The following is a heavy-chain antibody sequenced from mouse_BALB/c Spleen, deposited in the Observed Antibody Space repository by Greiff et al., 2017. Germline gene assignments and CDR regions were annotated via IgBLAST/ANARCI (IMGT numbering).Heavy chain of an antibody. Sequence: EVKLVESGGGLVQPGGSRKLSCAASGFTFSSFGMHWVRQAPEKGLEWVAYISSGSSTIYYADTVKGRFTISRDNPKNTLFLQMTSLRSEDTAMYYCARTGPDSSGDYYAMDYWGQGTSVTVSS. CDR2: ISSGSSTI. V-gene: IGHV5-17*02. CDR3: ARTGPDSSGDYYAMDY. D-gene: IGHD3-2*01. CDR1: GFTFSSFG. J-gene: IGHJ4*01.